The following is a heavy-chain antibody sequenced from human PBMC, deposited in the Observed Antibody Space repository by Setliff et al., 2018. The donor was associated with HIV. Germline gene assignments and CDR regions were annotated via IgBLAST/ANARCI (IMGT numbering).Heavy chain of an antibody. J-gene: IGHJ6*03. D-gene: IGHD1-7*01. V-gene: IGHV4-34*01. CDR3: ARDRSNWNYGKNYMDV. CDR2: INHSGST. Sequence: SETLSLTCAVYGGSFSGYYWSWIRQPPGKGLEWIGEINHSGSTNYNPSLKSRVTISVDTSKNQFSLKLSSVTAADTAVYYCARDRSNWNYGKNYMDVWGKGTTVTVSS. CDR1: GGSFSGYY.